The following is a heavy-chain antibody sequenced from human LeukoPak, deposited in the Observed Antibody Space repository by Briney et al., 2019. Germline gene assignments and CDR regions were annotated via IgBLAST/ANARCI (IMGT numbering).Heavy chain of an antibody. CDR3: AKDVAVVTARAVFDY. CDR1: GFTFSNYA. Sequence: GGSLRLSCAASGFTFSNYAMSWVRQPPGKGLEWVSIITGYSESTYYADSVKGRFTISRDNSQNTLYLQMNSLRAEDTAVYYCAKDVAVVTARAVFDYWGQGTLVTVSS. V-gene: IGHV3-23*01. D-gene: IGHD2-21*02. J-gene: IGHJ4*02. CDR2: ITGYSEST.